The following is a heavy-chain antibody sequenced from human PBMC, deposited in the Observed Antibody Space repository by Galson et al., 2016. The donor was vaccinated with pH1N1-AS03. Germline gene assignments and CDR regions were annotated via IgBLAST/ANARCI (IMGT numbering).Heavy chain of an antibody. CDR2: ITWNSGRI. Sequence: SLRLSCAASGFTFDDYTMHWVRQAPGKGLEWVSSITWNSGRIVYADSVKGRFTISRDNYRNTLFLQMNSLTADDTAVYYCVRDGGSSTWPLDCWGQGTLVTVSS. CDR3: VRDGGSSTWPLDC. D-gene: IGHD2-2*01. V-gene: IGHV3-9*01. J-gene: IGHJ4*02. CDR1: GFTFDDYT.